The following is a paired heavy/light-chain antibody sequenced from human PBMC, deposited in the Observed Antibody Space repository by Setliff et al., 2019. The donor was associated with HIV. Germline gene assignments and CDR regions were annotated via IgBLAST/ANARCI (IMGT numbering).Light chain of an antibody. CDR1: SGSIASNY. J-gene: IGLJ2*01. Sequence: NFMLTQPHSVSESPGKTVTISCTRSSGSIASNYVQWYQQRPGSAPTTVIYEDNQRPSGVPDRFSGSIDSSSNSASLTISGLKTEDEADYYCQSYDSSNHPYVVFGGGTKLTVL. CDR3: QSYDSSNHPYVV. CDR2: EDN. V-gene: IGLV6-57*01.
Heavy chain of an antibody. Sequence: QVQLVQSGAEVKKPGASVKVSCKASGYTFTGYYMHWVRQAPGQGLEWMGWINPNSGGTNYAQKFQGRVTMTRDTSISTAYMELSRLRSDDTAVYYCARDRGLGAWEGGVDYYYYMDVWGKGTTVTVSS. CDR2: INPNSGGT. CDR3: ARDRGLGAWEGGVDYYYYMDV. V-gene: IGHV1-2*02. J-gene: IGHJ6*03. CDR1: GYTFTGYY. D-gene: IGHD1-26*01.